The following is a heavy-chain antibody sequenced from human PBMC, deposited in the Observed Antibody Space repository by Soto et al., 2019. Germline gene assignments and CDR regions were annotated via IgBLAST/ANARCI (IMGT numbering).Heavy chain of an antibody. Sequence: QVQLVQSGAEVKKPGSSVKVSCKASGGTFSSYTISWVRQAPGQGLEWMGRIIPILGIANYAQKFQGRVTITADKTTSTAYMELGSLRSEGTAVYYCAGGGGQQVVRDGSFDYWGQGTLVTVSS. J-gene: IGHJ4*02. V-gene: IGHV1-69*02. CDR3: AGGGGQQVVRDGSFDY. D-gene: IGHD6-13*01. CDR1: GGTFSSYT. CDR2: IIPILGIA.